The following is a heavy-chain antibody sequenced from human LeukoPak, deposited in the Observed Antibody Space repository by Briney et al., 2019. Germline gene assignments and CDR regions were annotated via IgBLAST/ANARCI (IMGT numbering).Heavy chain of an antibody. J-gene: IGHJ4*01. Sequence: GGSLRLSCAASGFTFTNNFMSWVRQVPGKGLEWVASIKQDGSETTYADSVRGRFTIFRDNAKDSVYLQMNSLRAEDSATYYCVREGFYFFDFWGQGTLVTVSS. V-gene: IGHV3-7*01. CDR3: VREGFYFFDF. CDR1: GFTFTNNF. CDR2: IKQDGSET.